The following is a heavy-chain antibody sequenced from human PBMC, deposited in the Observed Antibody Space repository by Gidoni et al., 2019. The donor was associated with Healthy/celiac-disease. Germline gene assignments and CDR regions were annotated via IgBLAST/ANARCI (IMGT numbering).Heavy chain of an antibody. Sequence: QVQLQQWGSGLLKPSAPLSLTCAVYGGSFSGYYWSWIRQPPGKGLEWIGEINHSGSTNYNPSLKSRVTISVDTSKNQFSLKLSSVTAADTAVYYCARGKRWGSWDYWGQGTLVTVSS. V-gene: IGHV4-34*01. J-gene: IGHJ4*02. CDR3: ARGKRWGSWDY. CDR2: INHSGST. D-gene: IGHD7-27*01. CDR1: GGSFSGYY.